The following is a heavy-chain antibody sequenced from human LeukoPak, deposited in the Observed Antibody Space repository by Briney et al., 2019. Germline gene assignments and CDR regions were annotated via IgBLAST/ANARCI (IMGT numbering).Heavy chain of an antibody. Sequence: PSETLSLTCAVYGGSFSGYYWSWIRQPPGKGLEWIGSIYYSGSTYYNPSLKSRVTISVDTSKNQFSLKLSSVTAADTAVYYCATHLWGRSGSYYPYWGQGTLVTVSS. V-gene: IGHV4-34*01. CDR2: IYYSGST. D-gene: IGHD3-10*01. CDR1: GGSFSGYY. CDR3: ATHLWGRSGSYYPY. J-gene: IGHJ4*02.